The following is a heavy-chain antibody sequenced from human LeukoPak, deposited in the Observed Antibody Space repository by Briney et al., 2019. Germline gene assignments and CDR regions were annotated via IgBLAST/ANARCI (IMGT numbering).Heavy chain of an antibody. Sequence: GGSLRLSCAASGFTFGSYWMSWVRQAPGKGLEWVANIKQDGSEKYYVDSVKGRFTISRDNAKSSLYLQMNSLRAEDTAVYYCARVGYDFWSGYNDYWGQGTLVTVSS. V-gene: IGHV3-7*01. CDR3: ARVGYDFWSGYNDY. D-gene: IGHD3-3*01. J-gene: IGHJ4*02. CDR2: IKQDGSEK. CDR1: GFTFGSYW.